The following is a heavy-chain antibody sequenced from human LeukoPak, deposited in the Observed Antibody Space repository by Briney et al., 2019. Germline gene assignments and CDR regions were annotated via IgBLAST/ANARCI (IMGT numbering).Heavy chain of an antibody. CDR2: VHYSGST. CDR1: GVSIFSSY. V-gene: IGHV4-59*12. J-gene: IGHJ4*02. CDR3: ATGRSIRYFDY. Sequence: SETLSLTCTVSGVSIFSSYWNWVRQPPGKGLEWIGYVHYSGSTNYNPSLKSRVTMSVDTSKSQFSLKLSSATAADTAVYYCATGRSIRYFDYWGQGTLPTVSS. D-gene: IGHD3-9*01.